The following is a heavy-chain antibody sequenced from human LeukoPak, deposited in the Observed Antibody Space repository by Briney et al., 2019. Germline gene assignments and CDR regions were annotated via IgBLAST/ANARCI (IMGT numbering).Heavy chain of an antibody. CDR1: GFTFSSYG. Sequence: GGSLTLSCAASGFTFSSYGMHWVRQAPGKGLEWVAVIWYDGSNKYYADSVKGRFTISRDNSKNTLYLQMNSLRAEDTAVYYCARDRNWNVPGSYGMDVWGQGTTVTVSS. D-gene: IGHD1-1*01. CDR2: IWYDGSNK. V-gene: IGHV3-33*08. CDR3: ARDRNWNVPGSYGMDV. J-gene: IGHJ6*02.